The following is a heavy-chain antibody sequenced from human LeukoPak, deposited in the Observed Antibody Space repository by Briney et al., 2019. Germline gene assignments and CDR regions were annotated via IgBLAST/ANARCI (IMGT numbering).Heavy chain of an antibody. CDR2: INPSGNT. CDR3: ARSREGSIDHQY. J-gene: IGHJ4*02. D-gene: IGHD6-6*01. V-gene: IGHV4-34*01. CDR1: GFTFSSYS. Sequence: PGGSLRLSCAASGFTFSSYSMNWVRQTPGKGLEWIGEINPSGNTNYNPSLKSRVTTSVDTSKNQISLKLSSVTAADTAVYYCARSREGSIDHQYWGQGILVTVSS.